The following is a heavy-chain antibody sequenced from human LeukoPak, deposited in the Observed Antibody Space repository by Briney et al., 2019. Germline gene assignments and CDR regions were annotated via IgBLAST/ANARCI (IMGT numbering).Heavy chain of an antibody. V-gene: IGHV1-18*01. CDR3: ARDDYYYDSSGYPWEY. Sequence: GASVKVSCKASGYSFTSYGISWVRQAPGQGLEWMGWISAYNGNTNYAQKLQGRVTMTTGTSTSTAYMELRSLRSDDTAVYYCARDDYYYDSSGYPWEYWGQGTLVTVSS. CDR2: ISAYNGNT. D-gene: IGHD3-22*01. CDR1: GYSFTSYG. J-gene: IGHJ4*02.